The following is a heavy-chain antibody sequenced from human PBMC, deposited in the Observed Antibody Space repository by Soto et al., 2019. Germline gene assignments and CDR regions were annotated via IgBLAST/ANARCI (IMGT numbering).Heavy chain of an antibody. Sequence: EVQLLESGGGLVQPGGSLRLSCAASGFTFSSYAMSWVRQAPGKGLEWVSAISGSGGSTYYADSVKGRFTISRDNSKNTMYLQMNRLRAEDTAVYDCAKSGSSEPYYYYYMDVWGKGTTVTVSS. J-gene: IGHJ6*03. D-gene: IGHD6-6*01. CDR1: GFTFSSYA. CDR2: ISGSGGST. V-gene: IGHV3-23*01. CDR3: AKSGSSEPYYYYYMDV.